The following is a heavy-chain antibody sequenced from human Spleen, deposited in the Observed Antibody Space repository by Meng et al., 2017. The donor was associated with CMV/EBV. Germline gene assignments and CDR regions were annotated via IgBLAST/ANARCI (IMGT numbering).Heavy chain of an antibody. CDR1: GGHTLTDVS. CDR3: VRVRVLVPIAISEPPIDY. Sequence: ASVKVSCKVSGGHTLTDVSIHWLRQAPGKGLEWMGGFDPEDGETIYAQRFQGRLTMTEDTSTDTAYMELRNLRSDDTAVFYCVRVRVLVPIAISEPPIDYWGQGTLVTVSS. J-gene: IGHJ4*02. D-gene: IGHD2-2*01. V-gene: IGHV1-24*01. CDR2: FDPEDGET.